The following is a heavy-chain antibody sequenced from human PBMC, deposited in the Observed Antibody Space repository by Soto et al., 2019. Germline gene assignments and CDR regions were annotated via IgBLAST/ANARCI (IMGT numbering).Heavy chain of an antibody. CDR1: GGSISSSSYY. Sequence: PSETLSLTCTVSGGSISSSSYYWGWIRQPPGKGLEWIGSIYYSGSTYYNPSLKSRVTISVDTSKNQFSLKLSSVTAADTAVYYCARLTCTNGVCDWYYYYGMDVWGQGTTVTVSS. D-gene: IGHD2-8*01. J-gene: IGHJ6*02. V-gene: IGHV4-39*01. CDR2: IYYSGST. CDR3: ARLTCTNGVCDWYYYYGMDV.